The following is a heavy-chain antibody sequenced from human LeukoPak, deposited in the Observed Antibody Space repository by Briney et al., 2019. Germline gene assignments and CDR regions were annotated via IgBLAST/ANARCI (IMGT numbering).Heavy chain of an antibody. J-gene: IGHJ6*03. CDR2: ISSSSSLI. CDR1: GFTFSYYS. CDR3: AKVDRGDYSSSPVPYYNYYMNV. V-gene: IGHV3-21*01. Sequence: GGSLRLSCAASGFTFSYYSMNWVRQAPGRGLEWVSCISSSSSLIFYSDSVRGRFTISRDNAKNLLYLHMNSLRFEDTAVYYCAKVDRGDYSSSPVPYYNYYMNVWGKGTTVTVSS. D-gene: IGHD6-13*01.